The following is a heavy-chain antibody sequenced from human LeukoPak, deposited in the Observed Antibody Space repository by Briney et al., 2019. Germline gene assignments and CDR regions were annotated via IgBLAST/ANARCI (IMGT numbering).Heavy chain of an antibody. CDR2: IYYSGST. V-gene: IGHV4-59*12. CDR1: GGSIRSYY. CDR3: ARDISSSSSNYYYYYMDV. J-gene: IGHJ6*03. D-gene: IGHD6-13*01. Sequence: SETLSLTCTVSGGSIRSYYWSWIRQPPGKGLEWIAYIYYSGSTNYNPSLKSRVTMSVDTSKNQFSLKLSSVTAADTAVYYCARDISSSSSNYYYYYMDVWGKGTTVTISS.